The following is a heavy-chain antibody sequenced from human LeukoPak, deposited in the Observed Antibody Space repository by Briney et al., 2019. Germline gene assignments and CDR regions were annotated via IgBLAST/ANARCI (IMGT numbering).Heavy chain of an antibody. V-gene: IGHV1-46*01. CDR2: INPSGGST. J-gene: IGHJ4*02. Sequence: ASVKVSCKASGYTFTSYYMHWVRQAPGQGLEWMGVINPSGGSTSYAQKFQGRVTMTRDTSTSTVYMELSSLRSEDTAVYYCARDTRGVLRFLEWSAPGGYFDYWGQGTLVTVSS. D-gene: IGHD3-3*01. CDR3: ARDTRGVLRFLEWSAPGGYFDY. CDR1: GYTFTSYY.